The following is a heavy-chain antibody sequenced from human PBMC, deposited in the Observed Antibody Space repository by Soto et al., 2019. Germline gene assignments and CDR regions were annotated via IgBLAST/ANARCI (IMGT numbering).Heavy chain of an antibody. CDR3: ARDTIDDTYYDSSGYYFDAFDI. Sequence: PSETLSLTCAVSGGCISSGGYDWSWIRQPPGKGLEWIGYIYYSGSTYYNPSLKSRVTISVDTSKNQFSLKLSSVTAADTAVYYCARDTIDDTYYDSSGYYFDAFDIWGQGTMVTVSS. CDR1: GGCISSGGYD. D-gene: IGHD3-22*01. V-gene: IGHV4-30-4*01. J-gene: IGHJ3*02. CDR2: IYYSGST.